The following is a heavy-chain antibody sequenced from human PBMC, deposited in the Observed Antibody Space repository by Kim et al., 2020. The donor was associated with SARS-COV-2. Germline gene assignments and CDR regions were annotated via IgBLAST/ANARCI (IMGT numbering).Heavy chain of an antibody. Sequence: ASVKVSCKVSGYTLTELSMHWVRQAPGKGLEWMGGFDPEDGETIYAQTFQGRVTMTEDTSTDTAYMELSSLRSEDTAVYYCATAYSGSYIGAFDIWGQGTMVTVSS. D-gene: IGHD1-26*01. CDR3: ATAYSGSYIGAFDI. J-gene: IGHJ3*02. CDR1: GYTLTELS. CDR2: FDPEDGET. V-gene: IGHV1-24*01.